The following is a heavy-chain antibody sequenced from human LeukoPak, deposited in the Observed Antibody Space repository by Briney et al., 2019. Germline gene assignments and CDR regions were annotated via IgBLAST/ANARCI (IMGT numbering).Heavy chain of an antibody. CDR1: GGSISSGDYY. V-gene: IGHV4-30-4*01. CDR2: IYYSGST. CDR3: ARSNYDFWSGRGSNWFDP. D-gene: IGHD3-3*01. J-gene: IGHJ5*02. Sequence: SETLSLTCTVSGGSISSGDYYWSWIRQPPGKGLEWIGYIYYSGSTYYNPSLKSRVTISVDTSKNQFSLKLSSVTAADTAVYYCARSNYDFWSGRGSNWFDPWGQGTLVTVSS.